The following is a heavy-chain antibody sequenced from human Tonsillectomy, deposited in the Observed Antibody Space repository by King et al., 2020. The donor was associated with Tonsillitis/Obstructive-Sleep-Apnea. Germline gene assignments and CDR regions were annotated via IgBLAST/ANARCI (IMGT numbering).Heavy chain of an antibody. D-gene: IGHD3-22*01. CDR1: GFMFDDYA. CDR2: ISGDGGST. Sequence: QLVQSGGGVVQPGGSLRLSCAASGFMFDDYAMHWVRQAPGKGLEWVSLISGDGGSTYYTDSVKGRFTISRDNSKNSLYLQLNSLRPEDTALYYCAKDIGIVVATAEYFQHWGQGTLVTVSS. J-gene: IGHJ1*01. CDR3: AKDIGIVVATAEYFQH. V-gene: IGHV3-43*02.